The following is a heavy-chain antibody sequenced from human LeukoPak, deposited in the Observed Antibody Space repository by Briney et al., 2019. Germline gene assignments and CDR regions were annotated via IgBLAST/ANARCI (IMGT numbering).Heavy chain of an antibody. CDR1: GGSISSYY. Sequence: PSETLSLTCTVSGGSISSYYWSWIRQPPGKGLEWIGYIYYSGSTNYNPSLKSRVTISVDTSKNQFSLKLSSATAADTAVYYCARGQTTVTTDDAFDIWGQGTMVTVSS. CDR3: ARGQTTVTTDDAFDI. V-gene: IGHV4-59*01. J-gene: IGHJ3*02. CDR2: IYYSGST. D-gene: IGHD4-17*01.